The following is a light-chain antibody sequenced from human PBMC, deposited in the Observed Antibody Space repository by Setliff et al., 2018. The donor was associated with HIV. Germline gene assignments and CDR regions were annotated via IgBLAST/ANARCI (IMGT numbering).Light chain of an antibody. CDR2: SNN. CDR3: AAWDDSLNGSWV. Sequence: QSVLTQPSSASGTPGQRVTISCSGSTSNIGSNTVNWYQQVPGTAPKLLIYSNNQRPSGVPDRFSGSKSGTSASLAISGLRSEDEADYYCAAWDDSLNGSWVFGGGTKVTVL. J-gene: IGLJ3*02. V-gene: IGLV1-44*01. CDR1: TSNIGSNT.